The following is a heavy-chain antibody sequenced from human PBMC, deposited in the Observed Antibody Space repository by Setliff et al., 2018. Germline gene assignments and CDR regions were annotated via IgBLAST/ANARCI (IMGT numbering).Heavy chain of an antibody. J-gene: IGHJ4*02. CDR1: GGSFRGFY. Sequence: PSETLSLTCTVSGGSFRGFYWTWIRQPPGKGLEWIGHIYIGGSANYNPSLKSRVTISVDTSKNQFSLKLSSVTAADTAVYYCAGDSSGYKPFDYWGQGTLVTVSS. D-gene: IGHD3-22*01. CDR3: AGDSSGYKPFDY. V-gene: IGHV4-4*08. CDR2: IYIGGSA.